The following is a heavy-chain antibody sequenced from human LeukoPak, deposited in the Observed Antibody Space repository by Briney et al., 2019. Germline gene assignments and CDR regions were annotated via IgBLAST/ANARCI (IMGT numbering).Heavy chain of an antibody. CDR3: ARTYSYGFDY. Sequence: SQTLSLTCAISGDTVSTNSVGWHWIRQSPSRGLEWLGKTYYRSKWYNDFAVSVKSRMTITPDTSRNQFSLQLNSVTPEDTAVYYCARTYSYGFDYWGQGTLVIVSS. D-gene: IGHD5-18*01. CDR2: TYYRSKWYN. V-gene: IGHV6-1*01. J-gene: IGHJ4*02. CDR1: GDTVSTNSVG.